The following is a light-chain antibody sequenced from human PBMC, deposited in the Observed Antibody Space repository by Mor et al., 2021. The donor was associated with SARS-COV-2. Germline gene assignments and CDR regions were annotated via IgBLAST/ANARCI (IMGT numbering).Light chain of an antibody. J-gene: IGLJ1*01. CDR3: ISKTITSTLYV. V-gene: IGLV2-14*01. Sequence: NRFSGSKSGNTASLTISGLQTEDEADYYCISKTITSTLYVFGTGTKVTVL.